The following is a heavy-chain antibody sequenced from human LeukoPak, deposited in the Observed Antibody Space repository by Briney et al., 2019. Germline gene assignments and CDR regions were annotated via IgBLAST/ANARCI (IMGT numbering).Heavy chain of an antibody. CDR3: ASYGDYGGDAFDI. CDR1: GGTFSSYT. J-gene: IGHJ3*02. Sequence: SVKDSCEASGGTFSSYTISWVRQAPGQGLAWMGRIIPILGIANYAQKFQGRVTITADKYTSTAYMELSSLRSEDTAVYYCASYGDYGGDAFDIWGQGTMVTVSS. CDR2: IIPILGIA. V-gene: IGHV1-69*02. D-gene: IGHD4-17*01.